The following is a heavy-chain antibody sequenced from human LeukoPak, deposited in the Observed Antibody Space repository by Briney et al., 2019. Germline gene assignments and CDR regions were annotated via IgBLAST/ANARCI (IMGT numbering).Heavy chain of an antibody. CDR1: GFTFSSYW. Sequence: GGSLRLSCAASGFTFSSYWMSWVRQAPGKGLEWVANIKQDGSEKYYVDSVKGRFTISRDNAKNSLYLQMNSLRAEDTAVYYCATCSGGSCYWGNDAFDIWGQGTMVTVSS. CDR3: ATCSGGSCYWGNDAFDI. V-gene: IGHV3-7*03. CDR2: IKQDGSEK. D-gene: IGHD2-15*01. J-gene: IGHJ3*02.